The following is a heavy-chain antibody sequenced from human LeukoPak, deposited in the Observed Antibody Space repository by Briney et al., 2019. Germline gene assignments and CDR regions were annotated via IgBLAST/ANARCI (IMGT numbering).Heavy chain of an antibody. CDR2: IYHSGST. CDR3: ASFIAAAGFFQH. Sequence: SETLSLTCTVSGGSISSGGYYWSWIRQPPGKGLEWIGYIYHSGSTNYNPSLKSRVTISVDTSKNQFSLKLSSVTAADTAVYYCASFIAAAGFFQHWGQGTLVTVSS. D-gene: IGHD6-13*01. CDR1: GGSISSGGYY. V-gene: IGHV4-61*08. J-gene: IGHJ1*01.